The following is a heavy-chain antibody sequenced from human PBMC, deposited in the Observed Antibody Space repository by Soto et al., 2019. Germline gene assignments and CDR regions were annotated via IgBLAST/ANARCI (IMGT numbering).Heavy chain of an antibody. V-gene: IGHV1-69*13. D-gene: IGHD2-15*01. CDR2: IIPIFGGA. CDR3: ATAVVAETPDYGMDV. J-gene: IGHJ6*02. CDR1: GGTFSRYT. Sequence: GASVKVSCKXSGGTFSRYTISWVRQAPGQGLEWMGGIIPIFGGANYAQRFQDRVTITADESTRTAYMELSSLRSEDTAVYYCATAVVAETPDYGMDVWGQGTTVTVSS.